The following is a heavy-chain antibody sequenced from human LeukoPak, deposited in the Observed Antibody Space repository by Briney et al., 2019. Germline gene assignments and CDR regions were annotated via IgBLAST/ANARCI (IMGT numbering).Heavy chain of an antibody. CDR3: SRDATGDH. J-gene: IGHJ4*02. CDR1: GFTFSSYA. V-gene: IGHV3-23*01. CDR2: ISGSGGST. Sequence: GGSLRLSCAASGFTFSSYAMSWVRQAPGKGLEWVSAISGSGGSTYYADSVKGRLTIPRDNSKNTLYLQMNSLETEDTAVYYCSRDATGDHWGQGTLVSVSS.